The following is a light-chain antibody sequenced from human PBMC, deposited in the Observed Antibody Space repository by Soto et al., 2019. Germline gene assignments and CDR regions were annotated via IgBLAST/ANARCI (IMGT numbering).Light chain of an antibody. V-gene: IGLV1-40*01. CDR3: QSYDSSLSGYV. J-gene: IGLJ1*01. Sequence: QSVLTQPPSVSGAPGQRVTISCTGSNSNIGAGFAVHWYQQLPGTAPKLLIHGNNNRPSGVPDRFSGSKSDTSASLAITGLQAEDEADYYCQSYDSSLSGYVFGTGTKVTVL. CDR1: NSNIGAGFA. CDR2: GNN.